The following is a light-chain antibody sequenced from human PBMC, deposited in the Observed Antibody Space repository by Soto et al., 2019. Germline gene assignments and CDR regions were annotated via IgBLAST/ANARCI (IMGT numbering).Light chain of an antibody. CDR3: QQYNGWPIT. CDR2: GAS. V-gene: IGKV3-15*01. J-gene: IGKJ5*01. CDR1: QSVSSN. Sequence: EMVMTQSPATLSVSPGERATLSCRASQSVSSNLAWYQQKPGQAPRLLIYGASTRATGIPFKFIGSGSGTEFTLTISSLQSEDFAVYYCQQYNGWPITFGQGKRLEIK.